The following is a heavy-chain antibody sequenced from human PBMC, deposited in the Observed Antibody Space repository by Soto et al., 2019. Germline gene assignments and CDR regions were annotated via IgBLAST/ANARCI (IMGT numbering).Heavy chain of an antibody. D-gene: IGHD5-18*01. CDR1: GFTFSDYY. V-gene: IGHV3-11*04. CDR3: ARVRGHSYGYVDF. CDR2: ISSSGDNI. J-gene: IGHJ4*02. Sequence: GGSLRLSCAASGFTFSDYYMSWIRQAPGKGLEWVSYISSSGDNIYYADSVKGRFTISRDNAKNSLSLEMNRLRVEDTAVYYCARVRGHSYGYVDFWGQGTLVTVSS.